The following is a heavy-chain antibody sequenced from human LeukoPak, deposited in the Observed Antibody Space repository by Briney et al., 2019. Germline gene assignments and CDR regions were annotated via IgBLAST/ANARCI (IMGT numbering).Heavy chain of an antibody. CDR3: ARGGYRIPDAFDI. CDR1: GGSISSGDYY. CDR2: IYYSGST. Sequence: SEILSLTCTVSGGSISSGDYYWSWIRQPPGKGLEWIGYIYYSGSTYYNPSLKSRVTISVDTSKNQFSLKLSSVTAADTAVYYCARGGYRIPDAFDIWGQGTMVTVSS. D-gene: IGHD5-18*01. J-gene: IGHJ3*02. V-gene: IGHV4-30-4*01.